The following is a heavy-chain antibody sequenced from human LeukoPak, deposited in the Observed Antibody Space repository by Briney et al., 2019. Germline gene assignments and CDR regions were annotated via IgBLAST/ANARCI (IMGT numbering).Heavy chain of an antibody. CDR1: GYSISSGYY. Sequence: SETLSLTCTVSGYSISSGYYWGWIRQPPGKGLEWIGSIYHSGSTNYNPSLKSRVTISVDTSKNQFSLKLSSVTAADTAVYYCARRAEYSSPFYYYYYMDVWGKGTTVTVSS. J-gene: IGHJ6*03. V-gene: IGHV4-38-2*02. CDR2: IYHSGST. D-gene: IGHD6-6*01. CDR3: ARRAEYSSPFYYYYYMDV.